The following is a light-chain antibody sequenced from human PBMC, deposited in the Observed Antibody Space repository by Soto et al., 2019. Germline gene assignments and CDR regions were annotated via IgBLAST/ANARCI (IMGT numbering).Light chain of an antibody. V-gene: IGKV1-39*01. J-gene: IGKJ1*01. Sequence: DIQMTQSPSSLSASVGGRVTITCRASQSISIYLNWYQQRPGKAPKLLIYTASILQGGVPSRFSGSGSGTDFTLTISSLQPEDFATYYCQQSYSTPPWTFGQGTKVDIK. CDR3: QQSYSTPPWT. CDR1: QSISIY. CDR2: TAS.